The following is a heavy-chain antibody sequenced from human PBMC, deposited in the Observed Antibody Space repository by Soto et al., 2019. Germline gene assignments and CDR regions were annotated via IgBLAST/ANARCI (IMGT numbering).Heavy chain of an antibody. J-gene: IGHJ6*02. CDR1: GSTFSNAW. CDR2: IKSITDGGTT. CDR3: TTDSADIVVVPATFGMDV. V-gene: IGHV3-15*01. D-gene: IGHD2-2*01. Sequence: GSLRLPCAASGSTFSNAWMTWVRQAPGKGLEWVGLIKSITDGGTTDYAAPVKGRFTISRDDSKDTLYLQMNNLKTEDTAVYHCTTDSADIVVVPATFGMDVWGQGTTVTVCS.